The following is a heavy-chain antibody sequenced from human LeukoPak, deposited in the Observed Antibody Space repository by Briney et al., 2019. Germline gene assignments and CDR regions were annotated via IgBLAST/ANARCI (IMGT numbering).Heavy chain of an antibody. D-gene: IGHD3-22*01. CDR3: ARGRAQENYYDSSGYFFPSDS. CDR1: GFTFSNYA. V-gene: IGHV3-23*01. Sequence: GGSLRLSCAASGFTFSNYAMSWVRQAPGKGLEWVSTISNSGDATYYADSVKGRFTISRDNSKNTLYLQMNSLRAEDTAVYYCARGRAQENYYDSSGYFFPSDSWGQGTLVTVSS. J-gene: IGHJ4*02. CDR2: ISNSGDAT.